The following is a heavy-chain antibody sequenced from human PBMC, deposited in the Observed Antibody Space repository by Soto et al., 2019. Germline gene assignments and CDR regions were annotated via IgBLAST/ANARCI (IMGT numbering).Heavy chain of an antibody. V-gene: IGHV4-39*02. CDR1: GASIISSSYY. CDR3: AREILAVAGKGGWLDP. CDR2: INYSGST. J-gene: IGHJ5*02. D-gene: IGHD6-19*01. Sequence: SETLSLTCTVSGASIISSSYYWGWIRQPPGKGLEWIGSINYSGSTYYNPSLQSRVTISADTSKNQFSLKWRSVTAADTAVYYCAREILAVAGKGGWLDPWGQETLVTVSS.